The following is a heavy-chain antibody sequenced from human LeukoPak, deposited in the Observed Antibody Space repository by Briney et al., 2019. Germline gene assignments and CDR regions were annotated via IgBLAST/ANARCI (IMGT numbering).Heavy chain of an antibody. CDR2: IRHDGSGV. CDR3: ATDGRNRGVMAMDV. CDR1: GFLFSVFG. V-gene: IGHV3-30*02. D-gene: IGHD3-10*01. Sequence: GGSLRLSCEASGFLFSVFGMHWVRQAPGKGLEWLAFIRHDGSGVDFAGSAQARFTISRDNSNNTLYLHMERLRNDDTAVYYCATDGRNRGVMAMDVWGQGTTVTVSS. J-gene: IGHJ6*02.